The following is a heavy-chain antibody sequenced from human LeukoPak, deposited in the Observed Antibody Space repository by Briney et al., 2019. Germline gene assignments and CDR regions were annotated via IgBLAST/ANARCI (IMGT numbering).Heavy chain of an antibody. J-gene: IGHJ5*02. CDR2: IYYSGST. CDR1: GGSISSYY. V-gene: IGHV4-59*08. D-gene: IGHD3-22*01. CDR3: ARHVRRRDYYDSSGYYPRDNWFDP. Sequence: SETLSLTCTVSGGSISSYYWSWIRQPPGKGLEWIGYIYYSGSTNYNPSLKSRVTISVDTSKNQFSLKLSSVTAADTAVYYCARHVRRRDYYDSSGYYPRDNWFDPWGQGTLVTVSS.